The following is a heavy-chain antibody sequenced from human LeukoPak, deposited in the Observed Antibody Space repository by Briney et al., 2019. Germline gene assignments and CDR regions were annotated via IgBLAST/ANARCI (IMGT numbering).Heavy chain of an antibody. V-gene: IGHV3-74*01. CDR2: VKSDGSST. CDR1: GFTFGSYV. CDR3: ARVSGGSYFGYYYYYMDV. Sequence: GGSLRLSCAASGFTFGSYVMHWVRQAPGKGLVWVSRVKSDGSSTSYADSVKGRFTISRDNARNTLYLQMNSLRAEDTAVYYCARVSGGSYFGYYYYYMDVWGKGTTVTVSS. D-gene: IGHD1-26*01. J-gene: IGHJ6*03.